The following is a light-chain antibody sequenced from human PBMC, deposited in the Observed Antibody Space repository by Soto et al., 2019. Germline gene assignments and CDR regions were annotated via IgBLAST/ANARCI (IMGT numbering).Light chain of an antibody. Sequence: QSALTQPASVSGSPGQSNTISCTGTSSDVGSSNLVSWYQQHPGKAPKLIIYEGSRRPSGVSGRFSGSMSGNTASLTISGLQAEDEADYYCCSFARSSTSYVFGTGTQLTVL. CDR1: SSDVGSSNL. CDR2: EGS. CDR3: CSFARSSTSYV. V-gene: IGLV2-23*01. J-gene: IGLJ1*01.